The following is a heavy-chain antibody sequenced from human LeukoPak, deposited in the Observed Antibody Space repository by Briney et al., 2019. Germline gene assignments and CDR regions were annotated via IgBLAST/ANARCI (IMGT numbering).Heavy chain of an antibody. Sequence: GGSLRLSCAASGFTFSSYNMNWVRQAPGKGLEWVSYISYSSRNKYYPDSVKGRFTISRDNVKNSLYLQMNSLSADDTAVYYCARMAAAGYFDYWGQGTLVTVSS. D-gene: IGHD6-13*01. CDR2: ISYSSRNK. CDR1: GFTFSSYN. CDR3: ARMAAAGYFDY. J-gene: IGHJ4*02. V-gene: IGHV3-48*01.